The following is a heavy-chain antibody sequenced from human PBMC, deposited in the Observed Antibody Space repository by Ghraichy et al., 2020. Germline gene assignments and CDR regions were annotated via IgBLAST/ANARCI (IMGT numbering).Heavy chain of an antibody. CDR2: IYPGDSDT. CDR3: ARGVFSSSWYSDTNIVMDV. Sequence: GESLNISCKGSGYSFTSYWIGWVRQMPGKGLEWMGIIYPGDSDTRYSPSFQGQVTISADKSISTAYLQWSSLKASDNAMYYCARGVFSSSWYSDTNIVMDVWGQGTTVTVSS. V-gene: IGHV5-51*01. J-gene: IGHJ6*02. CDR1: GYSFTSYW. D-gene: IGHD6-13*01.